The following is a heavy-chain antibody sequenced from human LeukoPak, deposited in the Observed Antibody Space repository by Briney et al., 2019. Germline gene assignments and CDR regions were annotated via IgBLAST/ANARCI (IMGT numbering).Heavy chain of an antibody. V-gene: IGHV4-59*01. J-gene: IGHJ4*02. CDR2: IYYSGST. CDR3: ARSPSYDYGSGSYYNVIYFDY. Sequence: KPSETLSLTCTVSGGSISSYYWSWIRQPPGKGLEWIGYIYYSGSTNYNPSLKSRVTISVDTSKNQFSLKLSSVTAADTAVYYCARSPSYDYGSGSYYNVIYFDYWGQGTLVTVSS. D-gene: IGHD3-10*01. CDR1: GGSISSYY.